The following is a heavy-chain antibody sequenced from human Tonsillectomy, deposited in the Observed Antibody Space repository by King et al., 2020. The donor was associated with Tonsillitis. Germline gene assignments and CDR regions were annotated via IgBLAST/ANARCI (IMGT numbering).Heavy chain of an antibody. V-gene: IGHV4-59*01. J-gene: IGHJ4*02. D-gene: IGHD6-6*01. Sequence: VQLQESGPGLVRPSETLSLTCTVSGGSISDYYWSWVRQPPEKGLEWIGFISHGGSSIYNPSLRSRVTISLDTSKNQFSLRLSSVTAADTAVYYCAREDSIAVRPGLYYVDYWGQGTLVTVSS. CDR3: AREDSIAVRPGLYYVDY. CDR1: GGSISDYY. CDR2: ISHGGSS.